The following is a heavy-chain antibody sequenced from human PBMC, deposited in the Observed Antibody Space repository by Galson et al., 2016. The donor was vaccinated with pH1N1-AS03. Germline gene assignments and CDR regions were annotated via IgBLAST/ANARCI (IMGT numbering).Heavy chain of an antibody. Sequence: LSLTCTVSGDSTSPSYWSWIRQPPGKRLEWIGFIHSSGVTTYSPSLKSRVSILVDTSQNQFSLHLRSVTAADTALYFCARVRELSLLYYFDSWGQGTQVTISS. D-gene: IGHD3-16*02. V-gene: IGHV4-59*01. CDR3: ARVRELSLLYYFDS. CDR1: GDSTSPSY. CDR2: IHSSGVT. J-gene: IGHJ4*02.